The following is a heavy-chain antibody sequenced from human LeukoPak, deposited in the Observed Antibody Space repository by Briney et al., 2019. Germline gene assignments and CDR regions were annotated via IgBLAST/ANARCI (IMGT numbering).Heavy chain of an antibody. V-gene: IGHV3-23*01. CDR1: GFTFSIYG. J-gene: IGHJ4*02. D-gene: IGHD6-19*01. CDR3: AKGRRVAGTSAFDY. CDR2: ISDNGGNT. Sequence: GGSLRLSCAASGFTFSIYGMGWVRQAPGKGLEWVSSISDNGGNTYYADSVKGRFTISRDNSKNTLYLQMNSLRADDTAVYYCAKGRRVAGTSAFDYWGQGTLVTVSS.